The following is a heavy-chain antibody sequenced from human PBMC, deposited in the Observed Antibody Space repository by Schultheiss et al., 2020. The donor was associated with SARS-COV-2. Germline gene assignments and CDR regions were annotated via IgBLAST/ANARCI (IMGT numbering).Heavy chain of an antibody. CDR1: GFTVSSKY. J-gene: IGHJ4*02. CDR3: ARGVGYYFDY. Sequence: GGSLRLSCAASGFTVSSKYMSWVRQAPGKGLEWVSVIYSGGPTIYADSVKGRFTISRDNAKNSLYLQMNSLRAEDTAVYYCARGVGYYFDYWGQGTLVTVSS. D-gene: IGHD1-26*01. CDR2: IYSGGPT. V-gene: IGHV3-53*01.